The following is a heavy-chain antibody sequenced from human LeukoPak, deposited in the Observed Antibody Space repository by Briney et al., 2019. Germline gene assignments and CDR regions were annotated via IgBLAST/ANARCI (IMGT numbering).Heavy chain of an antibody. CDR2: IYYSGST. Sequence: PSETLSLTCTVSGRSISSYYWSWIRQPPGKGLEWIRYIYYSGSTNYNPSLKSRVTISVDTSKNQFSLKLSSVTAADTAVYYCARVMRYSYGRVGAFDIWGQGTMVTVSS. V-gene: IGHV4-59*01. CDR3: ARVMRYSYGRVGAFDI. D-gene: IGHD5-18*01. J-gene: IGHJ3*02. CDR1: GRSISSYY.